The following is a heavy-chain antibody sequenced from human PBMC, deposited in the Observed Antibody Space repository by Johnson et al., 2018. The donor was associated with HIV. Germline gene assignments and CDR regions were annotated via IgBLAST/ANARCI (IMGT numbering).Heavy chain of an antibody. Sequence: MLLVESGGGLVQPGGSLRLSCAASGFTFSSYDMHWVRQATGKGLEWVSAIGTAGDTYYPGSVKGRFTISRDNAKNSLYLQMNSLRAEDTAVYYCASSWGNAFDIWGQGTMVTVSS. J-gene: IGHJ3*02. D-gene: IGHD7-27*01. V-gene: IGHV3-13*01. CDR2: IGTAGDT. CDR3: ASSWGNAFDI. CDR1: GFTFSSYD.